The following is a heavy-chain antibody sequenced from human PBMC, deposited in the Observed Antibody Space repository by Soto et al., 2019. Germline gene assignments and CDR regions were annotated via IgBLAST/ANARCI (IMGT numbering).Heavy chain of an antibody. CDR2: INHSGST. J-gene: IGHJ4*02. CDR1: GGSFSGYY. V-gene: IGHV4-34*01. D-gene: IGHD3-3*01. Sequence: SETLSLTCAFYGGSFSGYYWSWIRQPPGKGLEWIGEINHSGSTNYNPSLKSRVTISVDTSKNQFSLKLSSVTAADTAVYYCARGSTYYDFWSGYYRPCPFDYWGQGTLVTVSS. CDR3: ARGSTYYDFWSGYYRPCPFDY.